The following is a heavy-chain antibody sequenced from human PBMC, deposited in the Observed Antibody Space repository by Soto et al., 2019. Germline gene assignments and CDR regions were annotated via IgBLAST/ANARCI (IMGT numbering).Heavy chain of an antibody. J-gene: IGHJ6*02. CDR3: VMVDNYVTPTPQDV. CDR1: GYIFVNYG. D-gene: IGHD3-16*01. Sequence: QVQLVQSGDEVKKPGASVKVSCKASGYIFVNYGIAWVRQAPGQGLEWMGWISPYTGNTHSATKVQGRLTMTTDTSTNTAYMDLGSLTSDDTAVYYCVMVDNYVTPTPQDVWGQGTTGTVSS. CDR2: ISPYTGNT. V-gene: IGHV1-18*01.